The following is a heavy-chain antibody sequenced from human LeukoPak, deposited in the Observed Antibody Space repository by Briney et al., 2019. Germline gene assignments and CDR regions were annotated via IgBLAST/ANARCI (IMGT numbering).Heavy chain of an antibody. Sequence: GGSLRLSCAASGFTFSSYGMSWVRQAPGKGLEWVSAISGSGGSTYYADSVKGRFTISRDNSKNTLYLQMNSLRAEDTAVYYCAKEEGLFLWVGGHQEYFDYWGQGTLVTVSS. CDR2: ISGSGGST. CDR3: AKEEGLFLWVGGHQEYFDY. CDR1: GFTFSSYG. D-gene: IGHD3-10*01. J-gene: IGHJ4*02. V-gene: IGHV3-23*01.